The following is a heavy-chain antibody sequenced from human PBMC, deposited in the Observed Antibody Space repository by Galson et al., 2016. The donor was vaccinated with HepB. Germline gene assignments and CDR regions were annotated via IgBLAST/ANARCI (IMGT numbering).Heavy chain of an antibody. V-gene: IGHV3-30*03. CDR1: GFTFSNFD. D-gene: IGHD2-2*01. Sequence: SLRLSCAASGFTFSNFDMHWVRQAPGKGLDWVAVISYDGSNKYYADSVKGRFTISRDNSKNTVYLQMNSLRAEDTAVYYFARAYLLYCTTTSCYFDYWGQGTLVTVSS. J-gene: IGHJ4*02. CDR3: ARAYLLYCTTTSCYFDY. CDR2: ISYDGSNK.